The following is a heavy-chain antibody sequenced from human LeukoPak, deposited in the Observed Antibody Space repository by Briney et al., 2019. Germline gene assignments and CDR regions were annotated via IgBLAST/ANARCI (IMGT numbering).Heavy chain of an antibody. CDR2: INQDGTEK. CDR3: AKVAKYYYGPETYYFFEQ. Sequence: GGSLRLSCAASGFTFSSYWMSWVRQAPGKGLEWVANINQDGTEKYYVDSVKGRFTISRDYAKNSLYLHMNSLRVEDTAVYYCAKVAKYYYGPETYYFFEQWGQGTPVTASS. CDR1: GFTFSSYW. J-gene: IGHJ4*02. D-gene: IGHD3-10*01. V-gene: IGHV3-7*01.